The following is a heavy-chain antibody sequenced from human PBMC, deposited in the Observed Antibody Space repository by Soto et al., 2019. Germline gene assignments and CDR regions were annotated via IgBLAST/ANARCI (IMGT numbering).Heavy chain of an antibody. CDR1: GASISSGGYY. Sequence: QVQLQESGAGLVKPSQTLSLTCTVSGASISSGGYYWSWIRQHPGKGLEWIGYIYYSGSTYYNPSLKSRVTISVDTSKNQFSLKLSSVTAADTAVYYCPRDRRSRYYDSWGQGTLVTVSS. CDR2: IYYSGST. V-gene: IGHV4-31*03. CDR3: PRDRRSRYYDS. J-gene: IGHJ5*01. D-gene: IGHD3-22*01.